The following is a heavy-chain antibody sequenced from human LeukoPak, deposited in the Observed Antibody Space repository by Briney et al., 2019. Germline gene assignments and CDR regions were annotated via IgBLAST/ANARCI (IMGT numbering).Heavy chain of an antibody. D-gene: IGHD3-10*01. CDR1: GFTFSSYS. CDR3: ARRNSASGSYQSRFLDYFDY. Sequence: GGSLRLSCAASGFTFSSYSMNWVRQAPGKGLEWVSSISSSSSYIYYADSVKGRFTISRDNAKNSLYLQMNSLRAEDTAVYYCARRNSASGSYQSRFLDYFDYWGQGTLVTVSS. CDR2: ISSSSSYI. J-gene: IGHJ4*02. V-gene: IGHV3-21*04.